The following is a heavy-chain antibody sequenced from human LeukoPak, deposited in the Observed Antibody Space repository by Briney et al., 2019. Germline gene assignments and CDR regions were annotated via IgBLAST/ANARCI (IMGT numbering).Heavy chain of an antibody. CDR2: IYYSGGT. J-gene: IGHJ3*01. Sequence: SETLSLTCTVSGGSISSYYWSWLWQPPGKGLEWLGYIYYSGGTNYNPSLKSRVTISVDTSKIHFSLKLSSVTAADTAAYYCARHRGGFDLWGQGTMVTVSS. D-gene: IGHD2-15*01. CDR1: GGSISSYY. CDR3: ARHRGGFDL. V-gene: IGHV4-59*01.